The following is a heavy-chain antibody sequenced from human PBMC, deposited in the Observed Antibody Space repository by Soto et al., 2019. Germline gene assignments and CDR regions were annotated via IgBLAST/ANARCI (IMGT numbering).Heavy chain of an antibody. J-gene: IGHJ4*02. CDR1: EFGFSPYT. CDR2: ISGSGGRS. CDR3: AIVGGWGTLPGY. V-gene: IGHV3-23*01. D-gene: IGHD3-16*01. Sequence: EVQLLESGGGLVQPGGSLRLSCAASEFGFSPYTMSWVRQTPGRGLEWVASISGSGGRSSYRDSVEGRFTISRDNSMNTLYLQMNSLRREGTAVYYCAIVGGWGTLPGYWGQGTLVTVSS.